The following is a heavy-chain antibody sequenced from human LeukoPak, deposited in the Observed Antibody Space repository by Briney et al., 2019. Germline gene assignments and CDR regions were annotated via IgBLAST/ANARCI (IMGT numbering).Heavy chain of an antibody. CDR1: GFTFSDYG. V-gene: IGHV3-23*01. CDR2: IGGRGGSA. J-gene: IGHJ6*03. Sequence: GGSLRLSCAASGFTFSDYGMNWVRQTPGKGLEWVSAIGGRGGSAYYADSVKGRFTISRDNSKNTLYLQMNSLRAEDTAVYYCPKQGRDWLRDYYYYMDVWGKGTTVTISS. CDR3: PKQGRDWLRDYYYYMDV. D-gene: IGHD3-9*01.